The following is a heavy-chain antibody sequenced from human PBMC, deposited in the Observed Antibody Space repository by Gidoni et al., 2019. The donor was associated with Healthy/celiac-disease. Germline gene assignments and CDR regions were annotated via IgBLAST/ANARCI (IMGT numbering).Heavy chain of an antibody. CDR3: AKDPLLVVVPTPYGMDV. D-gene: IGHD2-2*01. J-gene: IGHJ6*02. V-gene: IGHV3-23*01. CDR2: IRGSGGST. CDR1: GFTFSREA. Sequence: EVQLLESGGGLVQLGGSLRLSCAACGFTFSREAMSWVRQAPGTGLEWGSAIRGSGGSTYYADSVKGRFTISRDNSKKTLYLQRNSLRAEDTAVYYCAKDPLLVVVPTPYGMDVWGQGTTVTVSS.